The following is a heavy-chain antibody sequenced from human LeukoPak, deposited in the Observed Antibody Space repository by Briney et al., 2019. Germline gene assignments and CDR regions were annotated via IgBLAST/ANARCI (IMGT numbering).Heavy chain of an antibody. D-gene: IGHD3-10*01. CDR2: IHRGGNT. CDR1: GFTVSGNY. CDR3: ARDPGYGLGVDYGDY. V-gene: IGHV3-66*01. Sequence: GGSLRLSCAASGFTVSGNYMRWVRQAQGKGLEWRSDIHRGGNTYYADSVKGRFTISRDSSKNTVFLQMDSLRAEDTAVYYCARDPGYGLGVDYGDYWGQGTLVTVSS. J-gene: IGHJ4*02.